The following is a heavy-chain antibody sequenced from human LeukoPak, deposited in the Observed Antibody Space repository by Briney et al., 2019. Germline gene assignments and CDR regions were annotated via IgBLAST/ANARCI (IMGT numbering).Heavy chain of an antibody. D-gene: IGHD4-17*01. J-gene: IGHJ4*02. CDR1: GDSITSAGCH. V-gene: IGHV4-31*11. CDR2: ISYSGST. Sequence: SQTLSLTCAVSGDSITSAGCHRTWIRQHPGKGLERIGYISYSGSTYYNPSLKSRVNISMDTSKNQFSLSLTSVTAADTAVYYCARDYGDYFRLFATGGQGTLVTVSS. CDR3: ARDYGDYFRLFAT.